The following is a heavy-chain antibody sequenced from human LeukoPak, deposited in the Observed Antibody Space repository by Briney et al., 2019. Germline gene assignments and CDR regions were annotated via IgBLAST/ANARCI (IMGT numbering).Heavy chain of an antibody. CDR1: GYTFTSYY. J-gene: IGHJ4*02. Sequence: GASVKVSCKASGYTFTSYYMHWVRQAPGQGLEWMGIINPSGGSTSYAQKFQGRVTMTRGMSTSTVYMELSSLRSEDTAVYYCATFRFGYFDYWGQGTLVTVSS. CDR2: INPSGGST. V-gene: IGHV1-46*01. CDR3: ATFRFGYFDY. D-gene: IGHD3-16*01.